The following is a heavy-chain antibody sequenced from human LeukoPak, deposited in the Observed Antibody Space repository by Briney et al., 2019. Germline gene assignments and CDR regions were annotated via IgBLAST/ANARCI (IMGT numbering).Heavy chain of an antibody. D-gene: IGHD3-22*01. J-gene: IGHJ4*02. Sequence: PGGSLRLSCAASGFTFSSYAMGWVRQAPGKGPEWVSSISGSGGHTCFADSVKGRFTISRDNSKNTLDLQMNSLEVEDTAVYYCAKFHYHSNDNNYLDFNYWGQGTLVTVSS. CDR1: GFTFSSYA. V-gene: IGHV3-23*01. CDR2: ISGSGGHT. CDR3: AKFHYHSNDNNYLDFNY.